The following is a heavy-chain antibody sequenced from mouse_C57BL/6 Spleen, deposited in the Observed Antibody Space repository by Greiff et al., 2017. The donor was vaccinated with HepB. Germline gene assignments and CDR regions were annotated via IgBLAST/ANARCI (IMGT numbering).Heavy chain of an antibody. CDR1: GFSLSTFGMG. CDR3: ARIKRRYYGHYDDYAMDY. D-gene: IGHD2-1*01. V-gene: IGHV8-8*01. CDR2: IWWDDDK. J-gene: IGHJ4*01. Sequence: QVTLKVSGPGILQPSQTLSLTCSSSGFSLSTFGMGVGWIRQPSGKGLEWLAHIWWDDDKYYNPALKSRLTISKDTSKNQVFLKIANVDTADTATYYCARIKRRYYGHYDDYAMDYWGQGTSVTVSS.